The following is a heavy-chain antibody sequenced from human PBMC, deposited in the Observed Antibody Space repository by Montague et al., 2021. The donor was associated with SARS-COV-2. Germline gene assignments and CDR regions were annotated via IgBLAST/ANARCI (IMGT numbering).Heavy chain of an antibody. CDR1: GGSITSGNYY. J-gene: IGHJ4*02. D-gene: IGHD3-16*01. V-gene: IGHV4-31*03. CDR3: AKDRAAVGRVIQHYFEN. CDR2: VSYSGST. Sequence: TLSLTCSVSGGSITSGNYYRNWIRHHPGQGLEWIGYVSYSGSTYYNPSLRSRVTMSLDTSKNHVSLELTSATAADTAIYYCAKDRAAVGRVIQHYFENWGQGILVTVS.